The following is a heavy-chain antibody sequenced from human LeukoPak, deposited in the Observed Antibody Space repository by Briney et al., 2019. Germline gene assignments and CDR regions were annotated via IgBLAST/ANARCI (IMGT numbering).Heavy chain of an antibody. J-gene: IGHJ4*02. D-gene: IGHD4-17*01. CDR3: AREPYGDHIDY. Sequence: SETLSLTCTVSGGSISSYYWSWIRQPPGKGLEWIGYIYYSGSTNYNPSLKSRVTISVDTSKNQFSLKLSSVTAADTAVHYCAREPYGDHIDYWGQGTLVTVSS. CDR1: GGSISSYY. V-gene: IGHV4-59*01. CDR2: IYYSGST.